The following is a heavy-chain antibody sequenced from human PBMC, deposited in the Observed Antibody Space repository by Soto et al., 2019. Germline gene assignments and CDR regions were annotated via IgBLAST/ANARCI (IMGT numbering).Heavy chain of an antibody. CDR2: INPNSGGT. D-gene: IGHD6-13*01. CDR3: ARGLSIAAAGDNWFDP. V-gene: IGHV1-2*04. J-gene: IGHJ5*02. Sequence: QVQLVQSGAEVKKPGASVKVSCKASGYTFTGYYMHWVRQAPGQGLEWLGWINPNSGGTNYAQKFQGWVTMTREPTISTAYMELSRLRSGDTAVYYCARGLSIAAAGDNWFDPWGQGTLVTVSS. CDR1: GYTFTGYY.